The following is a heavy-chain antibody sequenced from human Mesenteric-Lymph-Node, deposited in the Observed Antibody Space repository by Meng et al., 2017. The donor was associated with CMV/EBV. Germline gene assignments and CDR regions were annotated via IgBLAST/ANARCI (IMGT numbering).Heavy chain of an antibody. CDR3: ATGGWFGEPSDY. CDR1: GGSISSSSYY. V-gene: IGHV4-39*07. CDR2: IYYSGST. J-gene: IGHJ4*02. Sequence: GSLRLSCTVSGGSISSSSYYWGWIRQPPGKGLEWIGSIYYSGSTYYNPSLKSRVTISVDTSKNQFSLKLSSVTAADTAVYYCATGGWFGEPSDYWGQGTLVTVSS. D-gene: IGHD3-10*01.